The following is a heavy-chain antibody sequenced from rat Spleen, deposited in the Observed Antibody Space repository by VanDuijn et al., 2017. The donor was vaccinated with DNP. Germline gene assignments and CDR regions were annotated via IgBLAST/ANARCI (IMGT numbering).Heavy chain of an antibody. V-gene: IGHV5-7*01. J-gene: IGHJ2*01. CDR3: TTRRG. D-gene: IGHD1-11*01. CDR1: GFTFSNYD. Sequence: EVQLVESGGGSVQPGRSMKLSCAASGFTFSNYDMAWVRQAPKKGLEWVATISYDGSSAYYRDSVKGRFTISRDNAKSTLSLQMDSLRSEDTATYYCTTRRGWGQGVMVTVSS. CDR2: ISYDGSSA.